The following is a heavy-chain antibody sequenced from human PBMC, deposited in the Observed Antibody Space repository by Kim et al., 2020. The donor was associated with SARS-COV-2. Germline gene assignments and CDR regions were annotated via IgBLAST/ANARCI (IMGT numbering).Heavy chain of an antibody. CDR3: AKRALSENYFDY. J-gene: IGHJ4*02. Sequence: YADSVKGRFTISRDKSKNTVYLHMNSLRAEDTAIYYCAKRALSENYFDYWGQGTLVTVSS. V-gene: IGHV3-23*01.